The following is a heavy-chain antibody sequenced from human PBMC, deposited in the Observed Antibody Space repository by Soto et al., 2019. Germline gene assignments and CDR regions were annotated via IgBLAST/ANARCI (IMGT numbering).Heavy chain of an antibody. CDR2: INHSGSS. J-gene: IGHJ4*02. CDR1: GGSFSGYY. CDR3: ARGIPQQLVPYFDY. Sequence: SETLSLTCAVYGGSFSGYYWDWIRQPPGKGLEWIGEINHSGSSNYNPSLKSRVTISVDTSKNQFSLKLSSVTAADTAVYYCARGIPQQLVPYFDYWGQGTLVTVSS. V-gene: IGHV4-34*01. D-gene: IGHD6-13*01.